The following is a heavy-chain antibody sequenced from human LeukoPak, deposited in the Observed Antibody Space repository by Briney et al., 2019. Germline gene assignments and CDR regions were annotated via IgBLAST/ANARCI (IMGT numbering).Heavy chain of an antibody. CDR2: INPNGGGT. CDR1: GYTFTGYY. Sequence: ASVKVSCKASGYTFTGYYMHWVRQAPGQGLEWMGRINPNGGGTNYVQKFQGRVTKTRDTSISTAYMELSRLRSDDTAVYYCVLEVLSSGWVSWGQGTLVTVSS. CDR3: VLEVLSSGWVS. V-gene: IGHV1-2*06. J-gene: IGHJ5*02. D-gene: IGHD6-19*01.